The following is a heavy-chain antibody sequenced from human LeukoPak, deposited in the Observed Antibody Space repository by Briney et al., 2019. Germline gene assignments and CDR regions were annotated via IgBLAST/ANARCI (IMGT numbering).Heavy chain of an antibody. J-gene: IGHJ3*02. Sequence: GASVKVSCKASGYTFTSYYMHWVRQAPGQGLEWMGIINPSGGSASYAQKFQGRVTMTRDTSTSTVYMELSSLRSEDTAVYYCARETPPQAFDIWGQGTMVTVSS. CDR2: INPSGGSA. CDR1: GYTFTSYY. CDR3: ARETPPQAFDI. V-gene: IGHV1-46*01.